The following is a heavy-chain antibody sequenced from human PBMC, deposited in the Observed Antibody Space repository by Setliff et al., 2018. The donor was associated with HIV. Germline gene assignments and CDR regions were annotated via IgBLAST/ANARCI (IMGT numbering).Heavy chain of an antibody. CDR1: GGTSSTHA. CDR3: AGPRGDEAFDI. V-gene: IGHV1-69*10. D-gene: IGHD3-10*01. J-gene: IGHJ3*02. Sequence: GASVTVSCKASGGTSSTHAMNWVRQAPGQGLEWIGQIISILEITDYAQKLQGRVTITADGPTNTFYMELSGLRSDDTAVYYCAGPRGDEAFDIWGQGTMVTVSS. CDR2: IISILEIT.